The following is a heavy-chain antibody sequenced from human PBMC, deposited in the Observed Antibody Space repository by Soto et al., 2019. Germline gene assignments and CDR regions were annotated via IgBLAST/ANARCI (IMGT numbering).Heavy chain of an antibody. D-gene: IGHD2-2*01. Sequence: SETLSLTCTVSGGSISSSSYYWGWIRQPPGKGLEWIGSIYYSGSTYYNPSLKSRVTISVDTSKNQFSLKLSSVTAADTAVYYCARVGYCSSTSCYGGYFQHWGQGTLVTVSS. CDR3: ARVGYCSSTSCYGGYFQH. CDR1: GGSISSSSYY. V-gene: IGHV4-39*01. J-gene: IGHJ1*01. CDR2: IYYSGST.